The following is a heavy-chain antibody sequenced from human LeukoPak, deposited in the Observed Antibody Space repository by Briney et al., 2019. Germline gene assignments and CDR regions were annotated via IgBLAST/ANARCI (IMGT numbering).Heavy chain of an antibody. D-gene: IGHD1-7*01. V-gene: IGHV3-53*01. CDR1: GFTVSSNY. Sequence: GGSLRLSCAASGFTVSSNYMSWVRQAPGKGLEWVSVIYSGGSTYYADSVKGRFTISRDNSKNTLYLQMNSLRAEDTAVYYCAKPGTDSSFDYYYYMDVWGKGTTVTVSS. J-gene: IGHJ6*03. CDR2: IYSGGST. CDR3: AKPGTDSSFDYYYYMDV.